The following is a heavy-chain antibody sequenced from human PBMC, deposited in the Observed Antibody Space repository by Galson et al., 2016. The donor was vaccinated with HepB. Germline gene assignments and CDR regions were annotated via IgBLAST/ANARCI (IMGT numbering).Heavy chain of an antibody. CDR3: ARSFPYWGSCDL. CDR2: TSYDGTIK. CDR1: GFTFITYG. D-gene: IGHD3-16*01. J-gene: IGHJ4*01. V-gene: IGHV3-30*03. Sequence: SLRLSCAASGFTFITYGIHWVRQAPGKGLEWVALTSYDGTIKSSIDSVKGRFTISRDNSNNTVSLQMNRLRPEDTAVYFCARSFPYWGSCDLWGRGTQVAVSS.